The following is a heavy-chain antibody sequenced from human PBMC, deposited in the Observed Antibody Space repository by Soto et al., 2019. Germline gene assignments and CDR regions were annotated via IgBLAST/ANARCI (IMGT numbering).Heavy chain of an antibody. V-gene: IGHV3-33*01. D-gene: IGHD3-3*01. CDR2: IWNDGSNM. Sequence: QVQLVESGGGVVQPGKSLRLSCVASRFSFNNYGMHWVRQAPGKGLEWVANIWNDGSNMYYADSVKGRFTISRDNSKNTLYLQMNSLRAEDTAIYYCARERSDGISGVVLPPPALDSWGQGTLVTVSS. J-gene: IGHJ4*02. CDR3: ARERSDGISGVVLPPPALDS. CDR1: RFSFNNYG.